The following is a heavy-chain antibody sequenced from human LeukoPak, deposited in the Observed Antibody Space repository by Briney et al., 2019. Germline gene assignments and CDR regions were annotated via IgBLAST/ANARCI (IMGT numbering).Heavy chain of an antibody. V-gene: IGHV3-48*03. CDR1: GFTFSRYE. J-gene: IGHJ4*02. Sequence: QSGGSLRLSCAASGFTFSRYEMNWVRQAPGKGLEWVAYISRSGTTIYYAGSVKGRFTISRDNAKNSLYLQMNSLRAEDTAVYYCARRDVYAFDSWGQGTLVTVSS. CDR2: ISRSGTTI. D-gene: IGHD2/OR15-2a*01. CDR3: ARRDVYAFDS.